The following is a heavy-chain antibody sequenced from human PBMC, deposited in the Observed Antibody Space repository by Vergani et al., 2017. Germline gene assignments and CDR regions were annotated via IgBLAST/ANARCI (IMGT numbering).Heavy chain of an antibody. V-gene: IGHV3-66*01. J-gene: IGHJ3*02. CDR3: AKTREYSGYANDAFDI. Sequence: EVQLVESGGGLVQPGGSLRLSCAASGFTVSSNYMSWVRQAPGKGLEWVSVIYSGGSTYYADSVKGRFTISRDNSKNTLYLQMNSLRAEDTAVYYCAKTREYSGYANDAFDIWGQGTMVTVSS. CDR1: GFTVSSNY. D-gene: IGHD5-12*01. CDR2: IYSGGST.